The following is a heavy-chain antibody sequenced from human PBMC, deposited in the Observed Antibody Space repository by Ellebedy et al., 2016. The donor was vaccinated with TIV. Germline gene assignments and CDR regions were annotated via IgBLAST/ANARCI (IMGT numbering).Heavy chain of an antibody. V-gene: IGHV4-59*01. CDR2: IYNSGTT. Sequence: SETLSLTXTVSGGSISSYYWSWIRQPPGKGLEWIGYIYNSGTTNYNPSLKSRVTISVDTSKNRFSLKLNSVTAADTAVYYCARIGSYSVRDWGQGTLVTVSS. CDR1: GGSISSYY. J-gene: IGHJ4*02. CDR3: ARIGSYSVRD. D-gene: IGHD2-15*01.